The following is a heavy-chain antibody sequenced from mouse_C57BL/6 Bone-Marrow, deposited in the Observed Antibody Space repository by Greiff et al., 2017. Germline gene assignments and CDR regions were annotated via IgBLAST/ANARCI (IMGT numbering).Heavy chain of an antibody. V-gene: IGHV1-4*01. CDR1: GYTFTSYT. Sequence: VQLQQSGAELARPGASVKMSCKASGYTFTSYTMHWVKQRPGQGLEWIGYINPSSGYTKYNQKFKDKATLAADKSSSAAYMQLSSLTSEDSAVYYCARSGFYFDYWGRGTTLTVTS. CDR2: INPSSGYT. CDR3: ARSGFYFDY. D-gene: IGHD4-1*01. J-gene: IGHJ2*01.